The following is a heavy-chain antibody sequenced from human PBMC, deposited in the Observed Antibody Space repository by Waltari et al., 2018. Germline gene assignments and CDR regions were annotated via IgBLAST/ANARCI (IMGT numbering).Heavy chain of an antibody. Sequence: EVRLAESGGGLVKPGGSLRLSCPASGFAFGDCDMNWVRQAPGTGLEWVSSIGGTHSNIFYADSVKGRFTVSRDNAKNSLYLQMDNLRAEDSGLYFCTRDLYGSGGDWFDPWGQGTLVTVSS. CDR2: IGGTHSNI. CDR3: TRDLYGSGGDWFDP. V-gene: IGHV3-21*03. J-gene: IGHJ5*02. CDR1: GFAFGDCD. D-gene: IGHD3-10*01.